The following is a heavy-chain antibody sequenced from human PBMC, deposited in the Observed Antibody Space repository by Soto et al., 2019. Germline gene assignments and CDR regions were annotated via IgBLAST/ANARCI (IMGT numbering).Heavy chain of an antibody. J-gene: IGHJ4*02. D-gene: IGHD1-26*01. V-gene: IGHV3-74*01. CDR2: INLDGSDT. Sequence: GGSLRLSCAASGFTFSSYWMHWVRQDPGKGLVWVSHINLDGSDTTYADSVRGRFTISRDNAKNTLYLQMNSLRAEDTAVYYCVRDDPGLGLDYWGLGXLVTVSS. CDR1: GFTFSSYW. CDR3: VRDDPGLGLDY.